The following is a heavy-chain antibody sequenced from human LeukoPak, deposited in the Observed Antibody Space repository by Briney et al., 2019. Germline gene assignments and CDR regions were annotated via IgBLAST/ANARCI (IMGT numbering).Heavy chain of an antibody. J-gene: IGHJ4*02. D-gene: IGHD1-26*01. Sequence: GGSLRLSCAASGFTFSSDWMSWGRRAPGKGLEWVAKINQDGSDIYYADSVKGRFTISRDNAKNSLSLEMNSLRAEDTAVYYCARDRWDLDYWGQGTLVTVSS. CDR2: INQDGSDI. V-gene: IGHV3-7*01. CDR1: GFTFSSDW. CDR3: ARDRWDLDY.